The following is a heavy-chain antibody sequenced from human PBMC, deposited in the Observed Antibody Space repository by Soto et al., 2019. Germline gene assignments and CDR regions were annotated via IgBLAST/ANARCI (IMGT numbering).Heavy chain of an antibody. D-gene: IGHD2-15*01. J-gene: IGHJ4*02. CDR3: AREYCSGGSCYRNFDY. CDR1: GGTLSSST. Sequence: GASVKLSCKASGGTLSSSTISWVRQEPGQGLEWMGRIIPILGIANYAQKFQGRVTITADKSTSTAYMELSSLRSEDTAVYYCAREYCSGGSCYRNFDYWGQGTLVTVSS. V-gene: IGHV1-69*02. CDR2: IIPILGIA.